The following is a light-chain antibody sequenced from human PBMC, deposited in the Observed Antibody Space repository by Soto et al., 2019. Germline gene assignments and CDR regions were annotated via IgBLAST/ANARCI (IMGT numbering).Light chain of an antibody. CDR2: DNN. Sequence: QSVLTQPPSVSAAPGQKVTISCSGSSSNIGNNYVSWYQQLPGTAPKLLIYDNNKRPSGIPDRFSGSKSGTSATLGITGLQTGDEADYYCGTWDISLSVVVFGGGTKVTVL. J-gene: IGLJ2*01. CDR3: GTWDISLSVVV. CDR1: SSNIGNNY. V-gene: IGLV1-51*01.